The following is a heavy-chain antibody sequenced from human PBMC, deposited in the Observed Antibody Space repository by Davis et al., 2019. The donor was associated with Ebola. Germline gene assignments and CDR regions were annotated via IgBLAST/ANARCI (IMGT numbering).Heavy chain of an antibody. J-gene: IGHJ4*02. CDR1: GYTFTSYA. V-gene: IGHV1-3*01. CDR2: INAGNGNT. Sequence: ASVKVSCKASGYTFTSYAMHWVRQAPGQRLEWMGWINAGNGNTKYSQKFQGRVTITRDTSASTAYMELSSLRSEDTAVYYCARDPVSTVVMRRKGLTGVPDYWGQGTLVTVSS. CDR3: ARDPVSTVVMRRKGLTGVPDY. D-gene: IGHD4-23*01.